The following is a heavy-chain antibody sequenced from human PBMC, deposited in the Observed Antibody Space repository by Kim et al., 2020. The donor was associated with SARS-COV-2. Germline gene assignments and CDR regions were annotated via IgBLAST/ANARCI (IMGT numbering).Heavy chain of an antibody. V-gene: IGHV3-30*04. CDR1: GFSLSRHA. J-gene: IGHJ4*02. CDR2: MSYDGSKK. D-gene: IGHD3-10*01. CDR3: ARDSVDSGGYLDY. Sequence: GGSLRLSCAAFGFSLSRHAMHWVRQAPGKGLEWVAVMSYDGSKKHYADSVKGRFNISRDNSKYTVYLQMNSLRVEDTALYYCARDSVDSGGYLDYWGQVT.